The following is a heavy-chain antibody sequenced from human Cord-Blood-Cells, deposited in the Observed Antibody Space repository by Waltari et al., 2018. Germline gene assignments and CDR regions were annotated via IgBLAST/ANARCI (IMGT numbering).Heavy chain of an antibody. Sequence: EVQLVESGGGLVQPGGSLRLSCAASGFTFRSYEMNWVRQAPGKGLEWVSYISSSGSTIYYADSVKGRFTISRDNAKNSLYLQMNSLRAEDTAVYYCARDGMSAGFDYWGQGTLVTVSS. D-gene: IGHD6-13*01. CDR2: ISSSGSTI. J-gene: IGHJ4*02. V-gene: IGHV3-48*03. CDR3: ARDGMSAGFDY. CDR1: GFTFRSYE.